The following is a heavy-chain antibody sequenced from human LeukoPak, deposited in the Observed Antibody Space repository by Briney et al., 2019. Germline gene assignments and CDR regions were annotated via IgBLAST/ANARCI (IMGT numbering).Heavy chain of an antibody. D-gene: IGHD5-18*01. CDR1: GFTFSAYS. J-gene: IGHJ4*02. V-gene: IGHV3-7*01. Sequence: PGGSLRLSCAASGFTFSAYSMNWVSQAPGKGLEWVANTNQDGSEKYYADSVKGRFTISRDNAKNSLYLQMNGLRAEDTAVYYCAKQLSSNDNWGQGTLVTVSS. CDR3: AKQLSSNDN. CDR2: TNQDGSEK.